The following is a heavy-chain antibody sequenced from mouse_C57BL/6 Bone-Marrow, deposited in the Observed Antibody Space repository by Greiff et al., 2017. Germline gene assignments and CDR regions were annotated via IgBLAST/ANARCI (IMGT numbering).Heavy chain of an antibody. CDR2: ISSGGDYI. Sequence: VQLKESGEGLVKPGGSLKLSCAASGFTFSSYAMSWVRQTPEKRLEWVAYISSGGDYIYYADTVKGRFTISRDNARNTLYRQMSSLKSEDTAMYYCTRAPNLYFDVWDTGTTVTVSS. V-gene: IGHV5-9-1*02. J-gene: IGHJ1*03. CDR3: TRAPNLYFDV. CDR1: GFTFSSYA.